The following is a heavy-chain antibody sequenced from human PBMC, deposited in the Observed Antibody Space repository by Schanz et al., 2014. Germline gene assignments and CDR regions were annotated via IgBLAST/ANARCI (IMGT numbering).Heavy chain of an antibody. J-gene: IGHJ5*02. CDR2: INTGSGDT. D-gene: IGHD3-9*01. CDR3: AKAEYDILTDSYSRLDP. CDR1: EYSFTSYS. V-gene: IGHV1-3*04. Sequence: QVHLVQSGAEVKRPGASVKVSCKASEYSFTSYSMHWVRQAPGQRLEWMGWINTGSGDTKYSQNFQGRVTITRDTSASTAYMELMSLRSDDTAVYYCAKAEYDILTDSYSRLDPWGQGTLXTVSS.